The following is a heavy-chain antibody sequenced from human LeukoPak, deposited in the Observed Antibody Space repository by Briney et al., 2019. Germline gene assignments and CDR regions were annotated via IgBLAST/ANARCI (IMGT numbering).Heavy chain of an antibody. CDR2: IGSSSSYI. CDR3: ARDYYYDSSGYYLDY. V-gene: IGHV3-21*04. D-gene: IGHD3-22*01. J-gene: IGHJ4*02. Sequence: GGSLRLSCAASGFTFSDYCMNWVRQAPGKGLEWVSSIGSSSSYIFYADSVKGRFTISRDNSKNTLYLQMNSLRAEDTAVYYCARDYYYDSSGYYLDYWGQGTLVTVSS. CDR1: GFTFSDYC.